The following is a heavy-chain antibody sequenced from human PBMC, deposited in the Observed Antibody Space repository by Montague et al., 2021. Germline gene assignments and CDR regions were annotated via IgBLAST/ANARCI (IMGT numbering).Heavy chain of an antibody. Sequence: SLRLSCAASGSRFSDYAMSWVRQAPGKGLEWVSPISGSGGSTYYADSVKGRFTISRDNSQNTLYLHMSSLKAEDTAVYYCAKYIEVSRNYFDAWGQGTLVTVSS. J-gene: IGHJ5*01. CDR2: ISGSGGST. CDR1: GSRFSDYA. V-gene: IGHV3-23*01. CDR3: AKYIEVSRNYFDA. D-gene: IGHD5/OR15-5a*01.